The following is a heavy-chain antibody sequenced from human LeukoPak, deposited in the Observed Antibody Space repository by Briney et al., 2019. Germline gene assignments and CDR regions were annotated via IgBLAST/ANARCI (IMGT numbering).Heavy chain of an antibody. CDR3: ARDRFTRSYSGFDAFDF. CDR1: GCTFRTCS. J-gene: IGHJ3*01. V-gene: IGHV3-48*04. CDR2: ISGSGGAI. D-gene: IGHD6-19*01. Sequence: GGSLRLACEASGCTFRTCSMNWVRQAPGKGPEWISYISGSGGAIYYTDSVKGRFTISRDNDKHTVYLQMNSLRAEDTAVYFCARDRFTRSYSGFDAFDFWGQGTMVTVSS.